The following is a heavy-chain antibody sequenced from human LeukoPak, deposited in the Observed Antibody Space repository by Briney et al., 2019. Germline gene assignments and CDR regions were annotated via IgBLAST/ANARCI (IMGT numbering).Heavy chain of an antibody. V-gene: IGHV3-7*01. J-gene: IGHJ4*02. CDR1: GFTFSSYW. CDR3: ARVLSGTAMAFDY. CDR2: IKQDGSEK. Sequence: GGSLRLSCAASGFTFSSYWMSWVRQAPGKGLEWVANIKQDGSEKYYVDSVKGRFTISRDNAKNSLYLQMNSLRAEDTAVYYCARVLSGTAMAFDYWGQGTLVTVSS. D-gene: IGHD5-18*01.